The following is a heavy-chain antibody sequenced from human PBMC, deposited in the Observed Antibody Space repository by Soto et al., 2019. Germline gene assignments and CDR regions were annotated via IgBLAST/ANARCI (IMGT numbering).Heavy chain of an antibody. D-gene: IGHD6-13*01. J-gene: IGHJ6*02. CDR1: GYTFSNYY. CDR2: INPSGGST. V-gene: IGHV1-46*01. CDR3: AREAIAAGGNHYNGMDV. Sequence: QVQLVQSGAEVKRPGASVKASCKASGYTFSNYYIHWLRQAPGQGLEWIGVINPSGGSTTHAQKFQGRVTMTRDTSTSTVYMELSSLRSEDTAVYYCAREAIAAGGNHYNGMDVWGQGTTVSVS.